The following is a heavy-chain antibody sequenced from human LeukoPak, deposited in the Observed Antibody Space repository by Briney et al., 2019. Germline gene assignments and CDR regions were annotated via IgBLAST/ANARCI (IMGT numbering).Heavy chain of an antibody. D-gene: IGHD1-1*01. V-gene: IGHV4-4*02. CDR1: GGSISSNNW. CDR2: IYHSGSP. J-gene: IGHJ4*02. CDR3: ARVNINNWHSCDY. Sequence: PSETLSLTCAVSGGSISSNNWWGWVRQPPGKGLEWIGEIYHSGSPNYNPSLKSRVTISVDKSRDHFSLNLSSVTAADTAVYYCARVNINNWHSCDYWGQGTLVTVSS.